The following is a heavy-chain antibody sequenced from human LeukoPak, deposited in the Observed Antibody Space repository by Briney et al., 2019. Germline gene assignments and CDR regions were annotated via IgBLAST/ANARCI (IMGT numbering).Heavy chain of an antibody. CDR1: GDTVSSNSAA. J-gene: IGHJ4*02. D-gene: IGHD3-10*01. CDR2: TYYRSKWYN. V-gene: IGHV6-1*01. Sequence: SQTLSLTCAISGDTVSSNSAAWNWIRQSPSRGLEWLGRTYYRSKWYNDYAVSVKSRITINPDTSKNQFSLQLNSVTPADTAVYYCARDRASGFGELFDYWGQGTLVTVSS. CDR3: ARDRASGFGELFDY.